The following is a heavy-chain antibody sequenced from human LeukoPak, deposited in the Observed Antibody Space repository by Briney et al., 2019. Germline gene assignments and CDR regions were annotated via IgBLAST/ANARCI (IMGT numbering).Heavy chain of an antibody. D-gene: IGHD6-6*01. J-gene: IGHJ6*03. V-gene: IGHV4-34*01. CDR3: ARAARLAYYYYYYMDV. CDR2: INHSGST. CDR1: GGSFSGYY. Sequence: SETLSLTCAVYGGSFSGYYWSWIRQPPGKGLEWIGEINHSGSTNYNPSLKSRVTISVDTSKNQFSLKLSSVTAADTAVYYCARAARLAYYYYYYMDVWGKGTTVTVSS.